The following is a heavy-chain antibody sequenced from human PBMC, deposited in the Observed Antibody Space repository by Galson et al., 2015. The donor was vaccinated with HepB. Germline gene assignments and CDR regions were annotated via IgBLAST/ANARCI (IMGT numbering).Heavy chain of an antibody. CDR2: INSDGGST. J-gene: IGHJ6*02. Sequence: SLRLSCAASGFTFSNYWMHWVSQGPGKGLVWVSRINSDGGSTSYADSVKGRFTISRDNAKNTLYLQMNSLRAEDTAVYYCAKVRKDYYFYGMDVWGQGTTVTVSS. V-gene: IGHV3-74*01. CDR1: GFTFSNYW. CDR3: AKVRKDYYFYGMDV.